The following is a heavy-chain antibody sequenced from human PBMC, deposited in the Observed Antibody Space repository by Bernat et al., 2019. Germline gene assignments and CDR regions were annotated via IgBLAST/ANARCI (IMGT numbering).Heavy chain of an antibody. J-gene: IGHJ3*02. V-gene: IGHV3-21*01. Sequence: EVQLVESGGGLVKPGGSLRLSCAASGFTFSSYSMNWVRQAPGKGLEWVSSISSSSYIYYADSVKGRFTISRDNAKNSLYLQMNSLRAEDTAVYYCARANLPHAFDIWGQGTMVTVSS. CDR2: ISSSSYI. D-gene: IGHD1-14*01. CDR1: GFTFSSYS. CDR3: ARANLPHAFDI.